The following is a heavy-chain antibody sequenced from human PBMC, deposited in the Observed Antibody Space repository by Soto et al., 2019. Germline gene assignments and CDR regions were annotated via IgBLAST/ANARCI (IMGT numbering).Heavy chain of an antibody. V-gene: IGHV3-21*01. CDR3: AKGYEVSPPVASGWYSNYFYGVDV. D-gene: IGHD6-19*01. Sequence: GGSLRLFCAASGFSFSTYNMNWVRQAPGKGLEWVSSIDASSTHIYYADSVKGRFTISRDNGKSSLYLQMNSLRGDDTAVYYCAKGYEVSPPVASGWYSNYFYGVDVWGRGTTVTVSS. CDR2: IDASSTHI. J-gene: IGHJ6*02. CDR1: GFSFSTYN.